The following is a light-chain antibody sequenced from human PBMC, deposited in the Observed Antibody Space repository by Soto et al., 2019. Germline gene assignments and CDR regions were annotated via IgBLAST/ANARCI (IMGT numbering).Light chain of an antibody. CDR3: QQYYRYPFT. V-gene: IGKV1-16*02. Sequence: DIQMTQSPSSLSASVGDRVTITCRASQGISNDLAWFQLKPGRAPKSLIFRASTLRSGVPSKFSGSGSGTDFTLTISSLQPEDFATYYCQQYYRYPFTFGGGTTVDIK. CDR1: QGISND. J-gene: IGKJ4*01. CDR2: RAS.